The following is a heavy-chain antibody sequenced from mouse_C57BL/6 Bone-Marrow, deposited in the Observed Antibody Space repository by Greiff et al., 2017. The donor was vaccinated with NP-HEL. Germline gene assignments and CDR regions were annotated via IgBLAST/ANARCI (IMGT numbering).Heavy chain of an antibody. D-gene: IGHD2-3*01. J-gene: IGHJ4*01. CDR3: ARNWVYDGYYVYYAMDY. Sequence: QLKESGPGLVAPSQSLSITCTVSGFSLTSYAISWVRQPPGKGLEWLGVIWTGGGTNYNSALNSRLSISKANSKSQVFLKMNSLQTDDTARYYCARNWVYDGYYVYYAMDYWGQGTSVTVSS. V-gene: IGHV2-9-1*01. CDR1: GFSLTSYA. CDR2: IWTGGGT.